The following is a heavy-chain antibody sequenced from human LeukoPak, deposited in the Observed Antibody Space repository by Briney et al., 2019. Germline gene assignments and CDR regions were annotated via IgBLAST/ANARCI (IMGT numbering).Heavy chain of an antibody. V-gene: IGHV3-30-3*01. CDR3: ARAGPILYCSSTSCPPDY. Sequence: PGRSLRLSCAASGFTFSSYAMHWVRQAPGKGLEWVAVISYDGSNKYYADSVKGRFTISRDNSKNTLYLQMNSLRAEDTAVYYCARAGPILYCSSTSCPPDYWGQGTLVTVSS. J-gene: IGHJ4*02. CDR1: GFTFSSYA. CDR2: ISYDGSNK. D-gene: IGHD2-2*01.